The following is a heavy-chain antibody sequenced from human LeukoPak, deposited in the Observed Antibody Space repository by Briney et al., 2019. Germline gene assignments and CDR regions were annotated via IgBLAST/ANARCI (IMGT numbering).Heavy chain of an antibody. V-gene: IGHV3-7*01. Sequence: SGGSLRLSCAASGFTFSHYYMSWIRQAPGKGLEWVANIKQDGSEKYYVDSVKGRFTISRDNAKNSLYLQMNSLRAEDTAVYYCARDYYDSSGYNAFDIWGQGTMVTVSS. CDR3: ARDYYDSSGYNAFDI. CDR2: IKQDGSEK. D-gene: IGHD3-22*01. CDR1: GFTFSHYY. J-gene: IGHJ3*02.